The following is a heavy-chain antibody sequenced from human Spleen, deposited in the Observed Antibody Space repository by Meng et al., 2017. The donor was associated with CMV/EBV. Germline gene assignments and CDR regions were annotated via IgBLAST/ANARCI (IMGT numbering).Heavy chain of an antibody. CDR2: MYPDTGGT. J-gene: IGHJ4*02. Sequence: ASVKVSCKASGDTFSDNYIHWVRQAPGQGLEWLGWMYPDTGGTKYAQNFQGRVTMTRDTSISTAYMELSSLRPDDTAVYFCASVYYNNYDPFDYWGQGTLVTVSS. V-gene: IGHV1-2*02. CDR1: GDTFSDNY. CDR3: ASVYYNNYDPFDY. D-gene: IGHD3-16*01.